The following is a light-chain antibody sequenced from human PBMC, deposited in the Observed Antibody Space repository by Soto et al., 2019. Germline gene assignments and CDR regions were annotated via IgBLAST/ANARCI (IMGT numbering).Light chain of an antibody. V-gene: IGLV2-23*01. J-gene: IGLJ1*01. CDR1: SSDVGNYNL. CDR3: CSYAGSNTYV. Sequence: QSVLTQPASVSGSPGQSITVFCTGSSSDVGNYNLVSWYQHHPGEAPQLIVYEDNKRPSGVSNRFSGSKSGNTASLTISGLQAEDEADYYCCSYAGSNTYVFGTGTKLTVL. CDR2: EDN.